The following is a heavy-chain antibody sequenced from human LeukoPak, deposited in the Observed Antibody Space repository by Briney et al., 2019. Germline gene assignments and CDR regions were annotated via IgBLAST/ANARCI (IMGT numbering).Heavy chain of an antibody. J-gene: IGHJ4*02. D-gene: IGHD6-13*01. V-gene: IGHV4-4*07. Sequence: SETLSLTCTVSGGSISSYYWSWIRQPAGKELEWIGRIYTSGSTNYNPSLKSRVTMSVDTSKNQFSLKLSSVTAADTAVYYCARMGRSMQQLDYWGQGTLVTVSS. CDR2: IYTSGST. CDR3: ARMGRSMQQLDY. CDR1: GGSISSYY.